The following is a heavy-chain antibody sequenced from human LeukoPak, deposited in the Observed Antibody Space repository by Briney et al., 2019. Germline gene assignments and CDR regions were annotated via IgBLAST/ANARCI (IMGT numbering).Heavy chain of an antibody. CDR2: ISSSSSYI. Sequence: PGGSLRLSCAASGFTFSSYSMNWVRQAPGKGLEWVSSISSSSSYIYYADSVKGRFTISRDNAKNLVYLQMSSLRAEDTAVYYCARDWRTVIDYWGQGTLVTVSS. J-gene: IGHJ4*02. CDR3: ARDWRTVIDY. V-gene: IGHV3-21*06. CDR1: GFTFSSYS. D-gene: IGHD4-11*01.